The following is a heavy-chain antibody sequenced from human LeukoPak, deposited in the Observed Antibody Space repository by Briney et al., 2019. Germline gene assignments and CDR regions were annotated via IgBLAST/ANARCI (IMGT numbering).Heavy chain of an antibody. CDR3: AIWSVAGNYFDY. CDR1: GYSFTSYW. Sequence: RGESLRISCKGSGYSFTSYWISWVRQMPGKGLEWRGRIDPSDSYTNYSPSFQGHVTISADKSISTAYLQWSSLKATDTAMYYCAIWSVAGNYFDYWGQGTLVTVSS. CDR2: IDPSDSYT. J-gene: IGHJ4*02. D-gene: IGHD6-19*01. V-gene: IGHV5-10-1*01.